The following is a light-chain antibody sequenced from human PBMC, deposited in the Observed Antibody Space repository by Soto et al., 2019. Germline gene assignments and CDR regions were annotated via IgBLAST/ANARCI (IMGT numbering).Light chain of an antibody. V-gene: IGKV1-5*03. CDR3: QQFNTYSWT. CDR2: RAS. Sequence: DIQMTQSPSTLSAYVGDRVSITCRASQSISTWLAWYQQKPGKAPKLLIYRASNLESGVPSRFNVSGSGTEFTLTSSSLRPDDFANDFCQQFNTYSWTFGQGTRVEVK. CDR1: QSISTW. J-gene: IGKJ1*01.